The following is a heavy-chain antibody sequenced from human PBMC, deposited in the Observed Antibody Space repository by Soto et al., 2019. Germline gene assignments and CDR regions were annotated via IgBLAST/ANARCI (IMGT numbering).Heavy chain of an antibody. CDR1: GFTFSSYS. CDR3: ARVGLGAFDI. CDR2: ISSSYNTI. D-gene: IGHD1-26*01. V-gene: IGHV3-48*01. J-gene: IGHJ3*02. Sequence: EVQLVESGGGLVQPGGSLRLSCVASGFTFSSYSMNWVRQAPGKGLEWVSYISSSYNTIYYADSVRGRFTISRDNAKNSLYLQMNSLRAEDTAVYYCARVGLGAFDIWGQGTMVTVSS.